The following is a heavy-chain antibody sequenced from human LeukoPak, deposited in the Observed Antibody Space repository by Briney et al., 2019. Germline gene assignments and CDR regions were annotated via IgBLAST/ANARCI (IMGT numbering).Heavy chain of an antibody. CDR1: GGSISSYY. V-gene: IGHV4-59*08. D-gene: IGHD6-13*01. CDR2: IYYSGST. Sequence: SETLSLTCTVSGGSISSYYWSWIRQPPGKGLEWIGYIYYSGSTNYNPSLKSRVTISVDTSKNQFSLKLSSVTAADTAVYYCARRAGPGRYSSSWYDYWGQGTLVTVSS. J-gene: IGHJ4*02. CDR3: ARRAGPGRYSSSWYDY.